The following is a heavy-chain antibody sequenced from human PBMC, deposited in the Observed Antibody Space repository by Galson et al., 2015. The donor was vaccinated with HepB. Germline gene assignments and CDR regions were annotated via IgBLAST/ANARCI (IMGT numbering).Heavy chain of an antibody. J-gene: IGHJ4*02. Sequence: SVKVSCKASGYTFTSYAMHWVRQAPGQRLEWMGWINAGNGNTKYSQKFQGRVTITRDTSASTAYMELSSLRSEDTAVYYCARDVLMNSGYDYSEGFDYWGQGTLVTVSS. CDR1: GYTFTSYA. D-gene: IGHD5-12*01. CDR2: INAGNGNT. V-gene: IGHV1-3*01. CDR3: ARDVLMNSGYDYSEGFDY.